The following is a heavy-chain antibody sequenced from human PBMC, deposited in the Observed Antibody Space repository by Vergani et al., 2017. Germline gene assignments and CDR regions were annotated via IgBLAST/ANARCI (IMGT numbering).Heavy chain of an antibody. V-gene: IGHV3-53*02. CDR2: IYSGGST. CDR1: GFTVSSNY. CDR3: ARVNSYYYYMDV. D-gene: IGHD2-21*01. Sequence: EVQLVETGGGLIQPGGSLRLSCAASGFTVSSNYMSWVRQAPGKGLEWVSVIYSGGSTYYADSVTGRFTISRDNSKNTRYLQMNSLRAEDTAVYYCARVNSYYYYMDVWGKGTTVTVSS. J-gene: IGHJ6*03.